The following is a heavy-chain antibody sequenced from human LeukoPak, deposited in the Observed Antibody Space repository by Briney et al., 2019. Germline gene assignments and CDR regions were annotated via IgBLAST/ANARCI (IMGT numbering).Heavy chain of an antibody. Sequence: IPSETLSLTCTVSGYSINSGYYWVWIRQPPGKGLEWIGSIYRSGSTNYNPSLKSRVTISVDTSKNQFSLKLSSVTAADTAVYYCARNGITMVRGVIPYWGQGTLVTVSS. D-gene: IGHD3-10*01. CDR2: IYRSGST. J-gene: IGHJ4*02. V-gene: IGHV4-38-2*02. CDR3: ARNGITMVRGVIPY. CDR1: GYSINSGYY.